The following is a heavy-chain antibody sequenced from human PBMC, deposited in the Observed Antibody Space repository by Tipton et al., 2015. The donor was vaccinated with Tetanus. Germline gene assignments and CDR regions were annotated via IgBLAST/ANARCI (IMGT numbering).Heavy chain of an antibody. CDR1: GFTVSNYY. D-gene: IGHD1-26*01. CDR3: ANWYSGPYYVLH. Sequence: SLRLSCAASGFTVSNYYMSWIRQAPGQGLEWVSIIYSGGSTNYADSLNSRFTISRDTSKNPLYLQMTSLRAEDTGLYYCANWYSGPYYVLHWGQGTLGTVSS. CDR2: IYSGGST. V-gene: IGHV3-53*01. J-gene: IGHJ1*01.